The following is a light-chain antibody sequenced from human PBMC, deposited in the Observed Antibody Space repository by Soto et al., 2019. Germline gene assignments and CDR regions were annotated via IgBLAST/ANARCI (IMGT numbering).Light chain of an antibody. CDR3: QQRSNWPLT. Sequence: EIVLTQSPATLSLSPGERATLSCRASQSVSSYLAWYQQKPGQAPRLLIYDASNRATGIPARFSGRGSGTDFTITISSLEPEDFAVYSCQQRSNWPLTFGGGTKVEIK. CDR2: DAS. CDR1: QSVSSY. J-gene: IGKJ4*01. V-gene: IGKV3-11*01.